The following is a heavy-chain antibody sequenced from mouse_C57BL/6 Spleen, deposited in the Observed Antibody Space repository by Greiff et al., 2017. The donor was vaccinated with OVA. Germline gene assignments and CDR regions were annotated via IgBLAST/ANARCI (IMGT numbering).Heavy chain of an antibody. D-gene: IGHD1-1*01. CDR3: TGNPLYYYGSSYAY. Sequence: EVQGVESGGGLVQPGGSMKLSCVASGFTFSNYWMNWVRQSPEKGLEWVAQIRLKSDNYATHYAESVKGRFTISRDDSKSSVYLQMNNLRAEDTGIYYCTGNPLYYYGSSYAYWGQGTLVTVSA. CDR1: GFTFSNYW. J-gene: IGHJ3*01. V-gene: IGHV6-3*01. CDR2: IRLKSDNYAT.